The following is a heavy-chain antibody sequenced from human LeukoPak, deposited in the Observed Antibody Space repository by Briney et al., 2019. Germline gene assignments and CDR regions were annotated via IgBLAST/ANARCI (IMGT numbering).Heavy chain of an antibody. J-gene: IGHJ4*02. D-gene: IGHD5-12*01. V-gene: IGHV4-4*07. Sequence: PSETLSLTCTVPGGSISSYYWSWIRQPAGKGLEWIGRIYTSGSTNYNPSLKSRVTMSVDTSKNQFSLKLSSVTAADTAVYYCARLSEDSGYGGFDYWGQGTLVTVSS. CDR3: ARLSEDSGYGGFDY. CDR1: GGSISSYY. CDR2: IYTSGST.